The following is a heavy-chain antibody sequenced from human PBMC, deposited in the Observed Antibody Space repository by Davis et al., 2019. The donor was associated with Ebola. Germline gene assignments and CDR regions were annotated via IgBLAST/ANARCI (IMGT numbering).Heavy chain of an antibody. V-gene: IGHV1-8*03. CDR1: GYTFTSYA. CDR2: MNPNSGNT. CDR3: ARGLGRGGYSYGRSDAFDI. J-gene: IGHJ3*02. Sequence: ASVKVSCKASGYTFTSYAPNWARHVTRQGLEWMGWMNPNSGNTGYAQKFQGRVTITRNTSISTAYMELSSLRSEDTAVYYCARGLGRGGYSYGRSDAFDIWGQGTMVTVSS. D-gene: IGHD5-18*01.